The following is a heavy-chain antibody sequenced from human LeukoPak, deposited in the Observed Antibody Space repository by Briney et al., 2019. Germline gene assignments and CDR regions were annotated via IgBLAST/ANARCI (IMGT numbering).Heavy chain of an antibody. CDR2: IYYSGTT. CDR1: GGSISSSSYY. V-gene: IGHV4-39*07. Sequence: PSETLSLTCSVSGGSISSSSYYWGWIRQPPGKGLEWIGSIYYSGTTYYNPSLKSRVTISVDTSKNQFSLKLSSVTAADTAVYYCARDHVRGSCYFDYWGQGTLVTVSS. J-gene: IGHJ4*02. CDR3: ARDHVRGSCYFDY. D-gene: IGHD2-15*01.